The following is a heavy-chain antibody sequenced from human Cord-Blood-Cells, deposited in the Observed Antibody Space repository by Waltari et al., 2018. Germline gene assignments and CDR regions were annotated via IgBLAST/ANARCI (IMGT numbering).Heavy chain of an antibody. CDR2: ISSSSSYI. CDR3: ARDTLVGPLRSDDACDS. D-gene: IGHD2-8*02. V-gene: IGHV3-21*01. J-gene: IGHJ3*02. CDR1: GFTFSSYS. Sequence: EVQLVESGGGLVKPGGSLRLSCSASGFTFSSYSMNWVRQAPGKGLEWVSSISSSSSYIYYADSVKGRFTISRDNAKNSLYLQMNSLRAEDTAVYYCARDTLVGPLRSDDACDSWGQGTMVTVSS.